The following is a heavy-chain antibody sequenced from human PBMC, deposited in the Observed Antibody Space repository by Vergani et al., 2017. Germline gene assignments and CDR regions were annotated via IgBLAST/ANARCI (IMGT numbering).Heavy chain of an antibody. CDR2: IYYSGST. Sequence: QVQLQQWGAGLLKPSETLSLTCAVYGGSFSGYYWGWIRQPPGKGLEWIGSIYYSGSTYYNPSLKSRVTISVDTSKNQFSLKLSSVTAADTAVYYCASVADYYDSSGYSPYWGQGTLVTVSS. V-gene: IGHV4-34*01. CDR3: ASVADYYDSSGYSPY. D-gene: IGHD3-22*01. CDR1: GGSFSGYY. J-gene: IGHJ4*02.